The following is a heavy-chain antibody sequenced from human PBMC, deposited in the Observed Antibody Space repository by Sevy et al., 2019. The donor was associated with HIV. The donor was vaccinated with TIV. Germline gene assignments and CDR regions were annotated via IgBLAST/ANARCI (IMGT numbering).Heavy chain of an antibody. J-gene: IGHJ6*02. V-gene: IGHV3-7*01. D-gene: IGHD3-16*01. CDR1: GFTFSRYW. CDR3: ARRGSSYYYGMDV. CDR2: IMEDGSEK. Sequence: GGSLRLSCAASGFTFSRYWMSWVRQAPGKGLEWVANIMEDGSEKYYVDSVKGRFTISRDNAKNSLYLQMNSLGVEDTAVYYCARRGSSYYYGMDVWGQGTTVTVSS.